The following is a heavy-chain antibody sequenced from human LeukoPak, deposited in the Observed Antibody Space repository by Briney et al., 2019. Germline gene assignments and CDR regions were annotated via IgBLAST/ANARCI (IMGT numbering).Heavy chain of an antibody. CDR2: IIPIFGTA. D-gene: IGHD3-10*01. CDR1: GGTFSSYA. J-gene: IGHJ4*02. Sequence: ASVKVSCKASGGTFSSYAISWVRQAPGQGLEWMGGIIPIFGTANYAQKFQGRVTITADESTGTAYMELSSLRSEDTAVYYCARDSVSFGEEAYFDYWGQGTLVTVSS. CDR3: ARDSVSFGEEAYFDY. V-gene: IGHV1-69*13.